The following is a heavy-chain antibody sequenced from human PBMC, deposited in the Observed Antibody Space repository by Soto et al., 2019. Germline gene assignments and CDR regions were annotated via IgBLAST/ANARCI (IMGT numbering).Heavy chain of an antibody. V-gene: IGHV3-43*01. D-gene: IGHD3-3*01. CDR3: AKDAVLRFLEWSPYYYYGMDV. Sequence: GGSLRLSCAASGFTFDDYTMHWVRQAPWKGLEWVSLISWDGGSTYYADSVKGRFTISRDNSKNTLYLQMNSLRAEDTAVYYCAKDAVLRFLEWSPYYYYGMDVWGQGTTVTVSS. CDR1: GFTFDDYT. CDR2: ISWDGGST. J-gene: IGHJ6*02.